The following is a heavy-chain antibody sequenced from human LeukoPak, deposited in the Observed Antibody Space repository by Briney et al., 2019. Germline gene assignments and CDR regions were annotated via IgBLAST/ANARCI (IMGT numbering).Heavy chain of an antibody. J-gene: IGHJ5*02. CDR1: RVSLSRYY. CDR2: IYSSGST. CDR3: ARDSGTTGEVKFDP. V-gene: IGHV4-4*07. Sequence: SETLSLTRTVSRVSLSRYYGSWIPQPAGKGREWIGRIYSSGSTTYNPSLTSRVTMSIDTSKNQFFLKLSFVTAADTAVYYCARDSGTTGEVKFDPWGQGTLGTVSS. D-gene: IGHD3-10*01.